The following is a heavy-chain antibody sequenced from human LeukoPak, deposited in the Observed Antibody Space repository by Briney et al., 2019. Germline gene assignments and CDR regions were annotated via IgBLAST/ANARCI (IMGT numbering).Heavy chain of an antibody. CDR3: ARGAYYYED. CDR1: GYTFTSYD. CDR2: MSPNSGNT. J-gene: IGHJ4*02. V-gene: IGHV1-8*01. Sequence: ASVKVSCKASGYTFTSYDINWVRQATGQGLEWMGWMSPNSGNTGYAQEFQGRVTMTRSTSISTAYMELSSLGSEDTAVYYCARGAYYYEDWGQGTLVTVSS. D-gene: IGHD3-22*01.